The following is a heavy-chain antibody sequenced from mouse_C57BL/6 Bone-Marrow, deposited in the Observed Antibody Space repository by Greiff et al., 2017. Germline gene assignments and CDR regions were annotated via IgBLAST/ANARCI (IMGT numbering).Heavy chain of an antibody. V-gene: IGHV1-20*01. CDR1: GYSFTGYF. Sequence: EVKLMESGPELVKPGDSVKISCKASGYSFTGYFMNWVMQSHGKSLEWIGRINPYNGDTFYNQKFKGKATLTVDKSSSTAHMELRSLTSEDSAVYYCARSDYGSSPWYFDVWGTGTTVTVSS. CDR2: INPYNGDT. D-gene: IGHD1-1*01. CDR3: ARSDYGSSPWYFDV. J-gene: IGHJ1*03.